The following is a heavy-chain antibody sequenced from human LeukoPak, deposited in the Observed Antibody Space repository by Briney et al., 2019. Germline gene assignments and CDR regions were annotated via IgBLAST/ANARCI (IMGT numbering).Heavy chain of an antibody. CDR3: ARDGGPDIVVVPAAIRVGMDV. CDR1: GFTFSSYS. D-gene: IGHD2-2*02. Sequence: GGSLRLSCAASGFTFSSYSMNWVRQAPGKGLEWVSSISSSSSYIYYADSVKGRFTISRDNAKNSLYLQMNSLRAEDTAVYYCARDGGPDIVVVPAAIRVGMDVWGKGPRSPSPQ. J-gene: IGHJ6*01. CDR2: ISSSSSYI. V-gene: IGHV3-21*01.